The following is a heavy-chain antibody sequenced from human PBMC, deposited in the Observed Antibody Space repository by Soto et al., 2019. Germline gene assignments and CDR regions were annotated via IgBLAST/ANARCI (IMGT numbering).Heavy chain of an antibody. V-gene: IGHV4-30-4*01. CDR1: CGSISSCDYY. J-gene: IGHJ6*02. CDR2: IYYSGST. CDR3: AREVVDIVATPLYYYGMDV. Sequence: PSETLSLTCTVSCGSISSCDYYWSWIRQPPGKGLEWIGYIYYSGSTYYNPSLKSRVTISVDTSKNQFSLKLSSVTAADTAVYYCAREVVDIVATPLYYYGMDVWGQGTTVTVSS. D-gene: IGHD5-12*01.